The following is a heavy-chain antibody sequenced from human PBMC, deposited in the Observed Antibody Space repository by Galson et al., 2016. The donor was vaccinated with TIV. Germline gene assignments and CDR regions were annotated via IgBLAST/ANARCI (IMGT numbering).Heavy chain of an antibody. CDR1: GYTLTTYD. CDR3: ARGFPVIPAAMNGSSTWNNWFDP. D-gene: IGHD2-2*01. J-gene: IGHJ5*02. V-gene: IGHV1-8*02. Sequence: SVKVSCKASGYTLTTYDINWLRQTSGQGLEWMGWLNPKSGDTAFAQKFQGRVFVTRDTSTSTAYVELSSLTSEDTAVYYCARGFPVIPAAMNGSSTWNNWFDPWGQGTLVIASS. CDR2: LNPKSGDT.